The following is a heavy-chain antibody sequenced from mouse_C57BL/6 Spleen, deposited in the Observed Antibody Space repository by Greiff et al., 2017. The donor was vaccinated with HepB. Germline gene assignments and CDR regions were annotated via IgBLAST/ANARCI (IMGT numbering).Heavy chain of an antibody. CDR3: ARCDGYYEEGAMDY. CDR1: GFSLTSYG. Sequence: QVQLQQSGPGLVQPSQSLSITCTVSGFSLTSYGVHWVRQSPGKGLEWLGVIWSGGSTDYNAAFISRLSISKDNSKSQVFFKMNSLQADDTAIYYCARCDGYYEEGAMDYWGQGTSVTVSS. CDR2: IWSGGST. D-gene: IGHD2-3*01. J-gene: IGHJ4*01. V-gene: IGHV2-2*01.